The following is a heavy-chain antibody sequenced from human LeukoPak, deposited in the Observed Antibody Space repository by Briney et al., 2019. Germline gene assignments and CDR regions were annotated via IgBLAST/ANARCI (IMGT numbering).Heavy chain of an antibody. CDR2: IWYDGSKK. D-gene: IGHD3-10*01. Sequence: GSSLTLSCAASGFTFSSYGMQWVRQAPGRGLEWVAFIWYDGSKKYYADSVKGRFTISRDNSKNTLYLQMSSLGAEDTAVYYCARDEGFYGSGSYNTPFDFWGQGTLVTVPS. CDR3: ARDEGFYGSGSYNTPFDF. CDR1: GFTFSSYG. V-gene: IGHV3-30*19. J-gene: IGHJ4*02.